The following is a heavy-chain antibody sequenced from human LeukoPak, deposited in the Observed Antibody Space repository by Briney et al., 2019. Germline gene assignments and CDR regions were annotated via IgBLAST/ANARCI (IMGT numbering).Heavy chain of an antibody. CDR3: ATVVN. CDR1: GNTFTDYF. CDR2: ISPKDGDT. Sequence: ASVKVSCKASGNTFTDYFTHWVRQVPGQRLEWMGWISPKDGDTKYAQKFRGRVTMSRDTSISTAYMELSSLISDDTALYYCATVVNWGQGTLVSVSS. V-gene: IGHV1-2*02. J-gene: IGHJ4*02.